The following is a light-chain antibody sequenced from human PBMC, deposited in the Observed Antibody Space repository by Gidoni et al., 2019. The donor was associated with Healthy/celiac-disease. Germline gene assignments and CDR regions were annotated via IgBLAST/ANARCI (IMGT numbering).Light chain of an antibody. CDR2: DDS. CDR3: QVWDSSSDLWV. J-gene: IGLJ3*02. CDR1: NIGSRS. V-gene: IGLV3-21*02. Sequence: SYVLTQPPSVSVAPGQTARITCGGNNIGSRSVHWYQKKPGQAPVLVFYDDSARPSGMPERFSGSNSGNTATLTISRVEAGDEADYYCQVWDSSSDLWVFGGGTKLTVL.